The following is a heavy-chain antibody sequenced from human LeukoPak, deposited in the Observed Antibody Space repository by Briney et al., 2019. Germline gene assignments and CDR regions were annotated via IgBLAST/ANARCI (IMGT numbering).Heavy chain of an antibody. J-gene: IGHJ4*02. CDR1: GFALTSFG. CDR2: VSLERNDK. CDR3: ARDPLRRGTSYLDN. D-gene: IGHD1-26*01. Sequence: GGSLRLSYAASGFALTSFGFHWVRQAPGKGLEWLAIVSLERNDKYYADSVKGRFTISGDESKNTLYLQMNSLRSEDTAVYYCARDPLRRGTSYLDNWGQGTLVTVAS. V-gene: IGHV3-30*03.